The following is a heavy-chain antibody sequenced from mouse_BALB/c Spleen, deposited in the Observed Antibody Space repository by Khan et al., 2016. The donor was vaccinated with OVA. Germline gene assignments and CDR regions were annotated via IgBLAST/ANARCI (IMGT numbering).Heavy chain of an antibody. D-gene: IGHD2-4*01. J-gene: IGHJ3*01. Sequence: EVQLQESGPGLVKPSQSLSLTCTVIGYSITSEYAWNWIRQFPGNKLEWMGYINYSGNTRFNPSLKSRTSITRDTSKNQFFLQLNSVTTEDTATYYCARKDYYDYDPFPYWGQGTLVTVSA. CDR3: ARKDYYDYDPFPY. CDR1: GYSITSEYA. CDR2: INYSGNT. V-gene: IGHV3-2*02.